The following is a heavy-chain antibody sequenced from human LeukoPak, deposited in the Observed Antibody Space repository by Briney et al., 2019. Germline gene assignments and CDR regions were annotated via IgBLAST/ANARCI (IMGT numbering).Heavy chain of an antibody. CDR3: ARIYSSSWYHVDY. J-gene: IGHJ4*02. Sequence: GGSLRLSCAASGFTFSSYGMTWVRQAPGKGLEWVSVISSSGGTTYYADSVKGRFTISRDNAKNSLYLQMNSLRAEDTAVYYCARIYSSSWYHVDYWGRGTLVTVSS. CDR2: ISSSGGTT. CDR1: GFTFSSYG. D-gene: IGHD6-13*01. V-gene: IGHV3-21*01.